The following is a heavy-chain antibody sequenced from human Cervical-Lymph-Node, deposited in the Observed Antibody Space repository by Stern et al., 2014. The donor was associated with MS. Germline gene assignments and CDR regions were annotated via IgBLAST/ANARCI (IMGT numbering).Heavy chain of an antibody. CDR1: GGSIASSSYY. V-gene: IGHV4-61*02. J-gene: IGHJ6*02. D-gene: IGHD3-22*01. Sequence: VQLQESGPGLVKPSQTLSLTCTVSGGSIASSSYYWSWIRQPAGKGLEWIGRIFTMGSTNSTPSLQSRVTLSVDTSKNQSSLRLSSVTAADTAVYYCAREDYDGSGHPYYYGLDVWGQGTTVTVSS. CDR2: IFTMGST. CDR3: AREDYDGSGHPYYYGLDV.